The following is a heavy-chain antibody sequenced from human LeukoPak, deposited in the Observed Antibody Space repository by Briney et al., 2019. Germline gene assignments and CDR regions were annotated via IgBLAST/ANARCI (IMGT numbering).Heavy chain of an antibody. Sequence: PGRSLRLSCAASGFTFSSYGMDWVSQAGGKGLGWVAAIWYDGSNKNYAESVKGRINKTREKTKKTLYLQMNSLRAEDTDVYYCARTYDYVWGSYYYYYGMDVWGQGTTVTVSS. CDR3: ARTYDYVWGSYYYYYGMDV. CDR2: IWYDGSNK. D-gene: IGHD3-16*01. V-gene: IGHV3-33*01. J-gene: IGHJ6*02. CDR1: GFTFSSYG.